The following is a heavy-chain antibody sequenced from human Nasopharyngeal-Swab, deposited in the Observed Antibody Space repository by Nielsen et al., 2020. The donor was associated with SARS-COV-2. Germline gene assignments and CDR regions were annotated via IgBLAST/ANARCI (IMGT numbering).Heavy chain of an antibody. CDR2: ISSNGGST. J-gene: IGHJ4*02. D-gene: IGHD6-19*01. Sequence: WIRQPPGKGLEYVSAISSNGGSTYYANSVKGRFTISRDNSKNTLYLQMGSLRAEDMAVYYCARAGYSSGWDYWGQGTLVTV. V-gene: IGHV3-64*01. CDR3: ARAGYSSGWDY.